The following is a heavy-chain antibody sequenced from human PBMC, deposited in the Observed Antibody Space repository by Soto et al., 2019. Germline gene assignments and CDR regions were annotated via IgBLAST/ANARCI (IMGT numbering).Heavy chain of an antibody. CDR2: IIPILGIA. D-gene: IGHD6-13*01. Sequence: SVKVSCKASGGTFSSYTISWARQAPGQGLEWMGRIIPILGIANYAQKFQGRVTITADKSTSTAYMELSSLRSEDTAVYYCAKDLTAISSPFYYWGQGTLVTVSS. V-gene: IGHV1-69*04. J-gene: IGHJ4*02. CDR3: AKDLTAISSPFYY. CDR1: GGTFSSYT.